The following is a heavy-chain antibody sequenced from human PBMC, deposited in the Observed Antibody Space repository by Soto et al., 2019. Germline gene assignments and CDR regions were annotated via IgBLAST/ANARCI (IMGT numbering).Heavy chain of an antibody. CDR2: ISGSGGST. Sequence: PGGSLRLSCAASGFTFSSYAMSWVRQAPGKGLEWVSAISGSGGSTYYADSVKGRFTISRDNSKNTLYLQMNSLRAEDTAVYYCAKYCSGGSCYPSAFDIWGQGTMVT. CDR3: AKYCSGGSCYPSAFDI. CDR1: GFTFSSYA. J-gene: IGHJ3*02. V-gene: IGHV3-23*01. D-gene: IGHD2-15*01.